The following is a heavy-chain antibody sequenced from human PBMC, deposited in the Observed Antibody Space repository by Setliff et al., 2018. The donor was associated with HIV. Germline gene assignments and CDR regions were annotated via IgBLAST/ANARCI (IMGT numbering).Heavy chain of an antibody. CDR3: ASAGAWKRNALDI. J-gene: IGHJ3*02. D-gene: IGHD1-1*01. Sequence: ASVKVSCKASGYTFTSYGISWVRQAPGQGLERMGWISAYNCNTNYAQKLQGRVTMTTDTSTSTAYMELRSLRSNDTAVYYWASAGAWKRNALDIWGQGTMVTVSS. V-gene: IGHV1-18*01. CDR2: ISAYNCNT. CDR1: GYTFTSYG.